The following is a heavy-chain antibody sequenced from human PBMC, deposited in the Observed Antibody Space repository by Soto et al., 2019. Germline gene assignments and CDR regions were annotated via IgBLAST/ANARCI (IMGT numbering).Heavy chain of an antibody. CDR2: INYSGGP. D-gene: IGHD1-1*01. J-gene: IGHJ4*02. V-gene: IGHV4-30-4*01. Sequence: QVQLQESGPGLVKPSQTLSLTCSVSGGSISRVDHSWTWIRQPPGKVLELIGSINYSGGPYYIPSLKSRVNMSVDTSKNQFSLKLTSVTAADTAVYFCARGRQLFDYWGRGTLVTVSS. CDR1: GGSISRVDHS. CDR3: ARGRQLFDY.